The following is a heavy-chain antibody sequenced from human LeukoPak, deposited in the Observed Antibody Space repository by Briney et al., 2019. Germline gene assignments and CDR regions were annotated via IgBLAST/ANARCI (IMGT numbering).Heavy chain of an antibody. V-gene: IGHV3-23*01. CDR2: ISGSGDST. CDR1: GFTFSSYA. D-gene: IGHD3-10*01. J-gene: IGHJ4*02. Sequence: GGSLRLSCAASGFTFSSYAMSWVRQAPGKGLEWVSAISGSGDSTYYADSVKGRFTISRDNSKNTLYLQMNSLRAEDTAVYYCAKGISVWYGDYVDYWGQGTLVTVSS. CDR3: AKGISVWYGDYVDY.